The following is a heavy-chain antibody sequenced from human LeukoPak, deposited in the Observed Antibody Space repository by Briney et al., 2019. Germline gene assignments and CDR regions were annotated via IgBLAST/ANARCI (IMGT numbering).Heavy chain of an antibody. Sequence: PGGSLRLSCAASGFTFSSYEMNWVRQAPGKGLEWVLYISSSGSTIYYADSVKGRFTISRDNSKNTLYVQMKSLRAEDTAVYYCAKDFVVVPGNVNYFDYWGQGTLATVSS. CDR1: GFTFSSYE. V-gene: IGHV3-48*03. CDR2: ISSSGSTI. J-gene: IGHJ4*02. CDR3: AKDFVVVPGNVNYFDY. D-gene: IGHD2-21*02.